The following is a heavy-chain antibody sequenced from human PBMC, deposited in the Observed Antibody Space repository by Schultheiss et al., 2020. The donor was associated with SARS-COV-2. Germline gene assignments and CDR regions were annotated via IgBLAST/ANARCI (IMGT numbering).Heavy chain of an antibody. J-gene: IGHJ5*02. CDR2: IYSSGST. V-gene: IGHV4-4*07. D-gene: IGHD2-2*01. CDR1: GGPINNHY. CDR3: ARRLYCSSTSCYFPRPRNWFDP. Sequence: SETLSLTCTVSGGPINNHYWSWIRQPAGKGLEWIGRIYSSGSTNYTPSLKSRVTMSVDTSKNQFSLKLTSVTAADTAVYFCARRLYCSSTSCYFPRPRNWFDPWGQGTLVTVSS.